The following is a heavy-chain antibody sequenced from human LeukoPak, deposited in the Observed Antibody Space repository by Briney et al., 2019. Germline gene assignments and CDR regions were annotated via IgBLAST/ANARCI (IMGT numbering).Heavy chain of an antibody. CDR3: ARFYGGNSGMLPRATFDI. J-gene: IGHJ3*02. Sequence: SETLSLTCTVPGGSISSGGYYWCWIRQHQGKGLEWIAYIYYSGSTYYNPSLRSRVTISVDMSKNQFSLKLNSVTAADTAVYYCARFYGGNSGMLPRATFDIWGQGTMVTVSS. CDR1: GGSISSGGYY. D-gene: IGHD4-23*01. CDR2: IYYSGST. V-gene: IGHV4-31*03.